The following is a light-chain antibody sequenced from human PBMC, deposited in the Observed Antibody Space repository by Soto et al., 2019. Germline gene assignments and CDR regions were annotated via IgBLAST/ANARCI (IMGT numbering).Light chain of an antibody. CDR1: QSISSW. J-gene: IGKJ1*01. CDR3: QQYNSYSRT. V-gene: IGKV1-5*03. CDR2: KAS. Sequence: DIQMTQSPSTLSASVGARVTITCRASQSISSWLAWDQQKPGKAPKLLIYKASSLESGVPSRFSGSGSGTEFALTISSLQPDDFATYYCQQYNSYSRTFGQGTKVDIK.